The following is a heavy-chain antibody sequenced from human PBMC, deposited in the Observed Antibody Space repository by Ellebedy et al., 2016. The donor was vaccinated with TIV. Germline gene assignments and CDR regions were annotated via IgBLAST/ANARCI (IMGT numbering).Heavy chain of an antibody. J-gene: IGHJ4*02. CDR3: ARSVHGSGTCDY. V-gene: IGHV2-70*11. CDR1: GFSLSTSRMS. Sequence: SGPTLVKPTQTLTLTCTFSGFSLSTSRMSVSWIRQPPGKALEWLARIDWDDDKYYSTSLKTRLTISKDTSKNQVVLTMTNMDPVDTATYYCARSVHGSGTCDYWGQGTLVTVSS. CDR2: IDWDDDK. D-gene: IGHD3-10*01.